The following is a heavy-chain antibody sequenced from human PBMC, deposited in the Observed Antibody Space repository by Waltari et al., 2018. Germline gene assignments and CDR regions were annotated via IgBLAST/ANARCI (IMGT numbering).Heavy chain of an antibody. Sequence: QVQLVQSGAEVKKPGASVKVSCKASGYTFTSYDINWVRQATGQGLEWMGWRNANSGNTGYAQKFQGRVTMTRNTSISTAYMELSSLRSEDTAVYYCAIHYYGSGESTGYWGQGTLVTVSS. V-gene: IGHV1-8*01. J-gene: IGHJ4*02. CDR2: RNANSGNT. D-gene: IGHD3-10*01. CDR1: GYTFTSYD. CDR3: AIHYYGSGESTGY.